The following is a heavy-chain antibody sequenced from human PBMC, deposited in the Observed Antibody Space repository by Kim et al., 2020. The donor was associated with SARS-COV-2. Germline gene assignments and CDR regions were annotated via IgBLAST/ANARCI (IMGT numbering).Heavy chain of an antibody. CDR3: ARDRYSIAAADYYYYYGMDV. V-gene: IGHV3-11*06. D-gene: IGHD6-13*01. Sequence: RFTISRDNAKNSLYLQMNSLRAEDTAVYYCARDRYSIAAADYYYYYGMDVWGQGTTVTVSS. J-gene: IGHJ6*02.